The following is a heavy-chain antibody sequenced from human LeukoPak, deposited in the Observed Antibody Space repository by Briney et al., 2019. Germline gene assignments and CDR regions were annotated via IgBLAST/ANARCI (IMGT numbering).Heavy chain of an antibody. CDR2: INHSGST. CDR3: ASLGPRRWTKTKYYFDY. V-gene: IGHV4-34*01. CDR1: GGSFSGYC. Sequence: SETLSLTCAVYGGSFSGYCWSWIRQPPGKGLEWIGEINHSGSTNYNPSLKSRVTISVDTSTNHFSLKLSSVTRADTAVYYCASLGPRRWTKTKYYFDYWGQGALVTVSS. J-gene: IGHJ4*02. D-gene: IGHD3/OR15-3a*01.